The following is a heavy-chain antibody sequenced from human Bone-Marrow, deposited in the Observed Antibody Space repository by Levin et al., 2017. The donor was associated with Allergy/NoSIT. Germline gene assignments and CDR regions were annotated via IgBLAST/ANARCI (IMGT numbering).Heavy chain of an antibody. Sequence: GGSLRLSCAASGFTFSSYEMNWVRQAPGKGLEWVSYISSSGSTIYYADSVKGRFTISRDNAKNSLYLQMNSLRAEDTAVYYCVYHYYDSSGYSQGFDIWGQGTMVTVSS. CDR3: VYHYYDSSGYSQGFDI. CDR1: GFTFSSYE. CDR2: ISSSGSTI. D-gene: IGHD3-22*01. V-gene: IGHV3-48*03. J-gene: IGHJ3*02.